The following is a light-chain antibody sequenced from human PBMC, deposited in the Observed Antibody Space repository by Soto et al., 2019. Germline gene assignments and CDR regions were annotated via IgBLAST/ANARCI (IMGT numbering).Light chain of an antibody. CDR1: QSVSNY. CDR2: GAS. J-gene: IGKJ1*01. V-gene: IGKV3-20*01. Sequence: EIVLTQSPANLSLSPGERASLSCRASQSVSNYLAWYQQKPGQAPRLLIFGASTRAAGFPDRFSGSGSGTDFTLTISRLEPEDFAVYYCQQYGSSPRTFGQGTKVDI. CDR3: QQYGSSPRT.